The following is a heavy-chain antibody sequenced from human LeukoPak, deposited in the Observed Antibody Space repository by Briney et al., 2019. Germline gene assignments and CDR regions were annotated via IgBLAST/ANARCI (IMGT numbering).Heavy chain of an antibody. Sequence: PSETLSLTCTVSGGSISSSSYYWGWIRQPPGKGLEWIGSIYYSGSTYYNPSLKSRVTISVDTSKNQFSLKLSSVTAADTAVYYCARARHYYDSSGYYWGYWGQGTLVTVSS. J-gene: IGHJ4*02. D-gene: IGHD3-22*01. CDR1: GGSISSSSYY. V-gene: IGHV4-39*07. CDR3: ARARHYYDSSGYYWGY. CDR2: IYYSGST.